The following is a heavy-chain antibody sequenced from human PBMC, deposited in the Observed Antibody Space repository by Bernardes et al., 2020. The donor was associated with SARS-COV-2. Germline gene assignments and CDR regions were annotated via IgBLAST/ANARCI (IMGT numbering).Heavy chain of an antibody. J-gene: IGHJ6*02. V-gene: IGHV3-9*01. CDR2: ISWNSGSI. CDR3: AKDIGTDYDILTGYYLRYYYYYGMDV. CDR1: GFTFDDYA. D-gene: IGHD3-9*01. Sequence: GGSLRLSCAASGFTFDDYAMHWVRQAPGKGLEWVSGISWNSGSIGYADSVKGRFTISRDNAKNSLYLQMNSLRAEDTALYYCAKDIGTDYDILTGYYLRYYYYYGMDVWGQGTTVTVSS.